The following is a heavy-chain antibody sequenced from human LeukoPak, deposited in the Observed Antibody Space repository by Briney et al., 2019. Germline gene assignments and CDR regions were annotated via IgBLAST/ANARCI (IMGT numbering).Heavy chain of an antibody. Sequence: SETLSLTCTVSGGSISSYYWGWIRQPPGKGLEWIGSIYYSGSTNYNPSLKSRVTISVDTSGNQFSLQLSSVTAADTAVYYCARGTTYDSGTDYYFNYRGQGTLVTVSS. V-gene: IGHV4-59*08. CDR3: ARGTTYDSGTDYYFNY. J-gene: IGHJ4*02. CDR2: IYYSGST. D-gene: IGHD3-22*01. CDR1: GGSISSYY.